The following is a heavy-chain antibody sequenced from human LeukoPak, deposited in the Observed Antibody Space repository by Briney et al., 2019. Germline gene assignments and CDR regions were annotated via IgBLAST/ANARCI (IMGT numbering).Heavy chain of an antibody. D-gene: IGHD2-15*01. CDR1: GLTLSSCA. V-gene: IGHV3-23*01. Sequence: PGGSLRLSCAASGLTLSSCAMSWVRQAPGKGLEWVSSISISGDTYCADSVKGRFTLSRDNSMDTLYLQMNSLRVEDTAVYYCAKELRPNDYWGQGTLVTVSS. CDR2: ISISGDT. CDR3: AKELRPNDY. J-gene: IGHJ4*03.